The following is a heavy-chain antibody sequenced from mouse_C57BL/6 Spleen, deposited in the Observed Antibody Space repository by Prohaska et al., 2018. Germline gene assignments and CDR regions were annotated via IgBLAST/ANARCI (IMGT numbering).Heavy chain of an antibody. CDR3: ARKLTYGSSHFDY. CDR2: IYPGDGDT. D-gene: IGHD1-1*01. Sequence: QVQLQQSGAELVKPGASVKISCKASGYAFSSYWMNWVKQRPGKGLEWIGQIYPGDGDTNYNGKFKGKATLTADKSASTAYMQLSSLTSEDSAVYFGARKLTYGSSHFDYWGQGTTLTVSS. J-gene: IGHJ2*01. CDR1: GYAFSSYW. V-gene: IGHV1-80*01.